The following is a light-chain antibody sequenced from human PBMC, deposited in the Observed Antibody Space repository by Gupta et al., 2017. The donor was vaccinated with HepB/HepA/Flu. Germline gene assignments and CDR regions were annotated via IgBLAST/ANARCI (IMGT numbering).Light chain of an antibody. J-gene: IGKJ4*01. Sequence: ELAFPPPPATLSLSPGERATLSCRASQNVRTYLAWYQQKPGQAPRLLIYDASTRATDIPARFSGSGSGTDFTLTISSLEPEDFAVYYCQQRSNWVTFGGGTKVEIK. CDR1: QNVRTY. CDR3: QQRSNWVT. V-gene: IGKV3-11*01. CDR2: DAS.